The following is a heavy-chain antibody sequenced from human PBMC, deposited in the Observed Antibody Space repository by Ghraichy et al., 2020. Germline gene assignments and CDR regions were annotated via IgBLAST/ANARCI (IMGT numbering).Heavy chain of an antibody. D-gene: IGHD2-15*01. CDR3: ARGGVVVVDAFDL. V-gene: IGHV3-53*01. CDR1: GFTFSSNY. J-gene: IGHJ3*01. CDR2: IYSGGST. Sequence: GGSLRLSCAASGFTFSSNYMSWVRQAPGKGLEWVSLIYSGGSTYYADSVKGRFTISRDNSKNTLYLQMNSLRAEDTAVYYCARGGVVVVDAFDLWGQGTMVTVSS.